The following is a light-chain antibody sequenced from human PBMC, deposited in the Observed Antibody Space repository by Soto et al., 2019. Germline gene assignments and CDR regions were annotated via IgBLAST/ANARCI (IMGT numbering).Light chain of an antibody. CDR1: SSDVGGHNY. CDR3: SSYTNTLTLV. CDR2: DVS. Sequence: QSVLTQPASVSGSPGQSITISCTGTSSDVGGHNYVSWYQQHPGKAPKVMIYDVSNRPSGVSNRFSGSKSGNTASLTISGLQAEDEADYYCSSYTNTLTLVFGGGTKLTVL. J-gene: IGLJ2*01. V-gene: IGLV2-14*03.